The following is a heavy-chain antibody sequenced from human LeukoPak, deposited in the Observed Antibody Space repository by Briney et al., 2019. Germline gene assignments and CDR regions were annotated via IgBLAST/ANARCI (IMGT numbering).Heavy chain of an antibody. V-gene: IGHV4-59*08. D-gene: IGHD1-26*01. Sequence: SETLSLTCTFTGGSIRSYYWSWIWQPPGKGLEWVAYIYHGGSTNYNPSLKSRVTMSVDTSKNQFSLRLSSVTAADTAVYYCARLHNGSYGDYRGQGSLVTVSS. CDR1: GGSIRSYY. CDR2: IYHGGST. J-gene: IGHJ4*02. CDR3: ARLHNGSYGDY.